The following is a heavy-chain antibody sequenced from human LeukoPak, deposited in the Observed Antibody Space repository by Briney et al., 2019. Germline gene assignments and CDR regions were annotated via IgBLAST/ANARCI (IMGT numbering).Heavy chain of an antibody. V-gene: IGHV2-70*17. J-gene: IGHJ4*02. CDR3: ARMTPDSPSSDY. Sequence: SGPALVHPPQTLTLTCTFSGFSLSTPAMCGTWIRQPPEKALEWLARIDWDDDKFYSPSRRTRLTISKDTPKNQVVLRMTNMDPVDTGTYYCARMTPDSPSSDYWGQGALITVSS. CDR2: IDWDDDK. D-gene: IGHD2-15*01. CDR1: GFSLSTPAMC.